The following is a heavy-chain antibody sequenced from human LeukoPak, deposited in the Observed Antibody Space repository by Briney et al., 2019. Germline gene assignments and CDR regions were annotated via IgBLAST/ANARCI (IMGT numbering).Heavy chain of an antibody. V-gene: IGHV1-18*01. J-gene: IGHJ3*02. CDR2: MSPYSGNT. D-gene: IGHD6-19*01. CDR1: DYTFTSYG. Sequence: GASVKVSCKTSDYTFTSYGISWVRQAPGQGLEWMGWMSPYSGNTNYAQKLQGRLTMTTDTSTSTAYMELSSLRSEDTAVYYCARGGRSGPDAFDIWGQGTMVTVSS. CDR3: ARGGRSGPDAFDI.